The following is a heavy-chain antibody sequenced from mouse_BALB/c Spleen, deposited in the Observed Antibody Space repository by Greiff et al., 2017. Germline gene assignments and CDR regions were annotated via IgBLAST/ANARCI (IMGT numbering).Heavy chain of an antibody. CDR3: ARSNYGSSPFDY. V-gene: IGHV1S132*01. D-gene: IGHD1-1*01. CDR2: IFPGTGTT. J-gene: IGHJ2*01. Sequence: VQLQQSGAELVKPGASVKLSCKTSGYTFTSYWIQWVKQRPGQGLGWIGEIFPGTGTTYYNEKFKGKATLTIDTSSSTAYMQLSSLTSEDSAVYFCARSNYGSSPFDYWGQGTTLTVSS. CDR1: GYTFTSYW.